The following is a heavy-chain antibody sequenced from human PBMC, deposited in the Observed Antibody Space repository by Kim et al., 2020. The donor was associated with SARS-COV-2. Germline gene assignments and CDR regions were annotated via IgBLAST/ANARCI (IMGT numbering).Heavy chain of an antibody. V-gene: IGHV1-18*01. Sequence: ASVKVSCKASGYIFTDYGISWVRQAPGQGPEWVGWISAYNGNIYYAQKFQGRVTMTIDISTNTAHMELRSLRFDDTAVYYCARDAGTGGRLEVWGTGTSV. D-gene: IGHD1-1*01. CDR1: GYIFTDYG. CDR2: ISAYNGNI. CDR3: ARDAGTGGRLEV. J-gene: IGHJ6*03.